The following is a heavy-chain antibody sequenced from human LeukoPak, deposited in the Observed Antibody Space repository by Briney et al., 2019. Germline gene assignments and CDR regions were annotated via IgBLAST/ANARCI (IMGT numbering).Heavy chain of an antibody. Sequence: GGSLRLSCAASGFTFCSYEMNWVRQAPGKGLEWVSYISSSGSTIYYADSVKGRFTISRDNAKNSLYLQMNSLRAEDTAVYYCARDSFDWLLSPDYYYGMDVWGQGTTVTVSS. D-gene: IGHD3-9*01. V-gene: IGHV3-48*03. CDR3: ARDSFDWLLSPDYYYGMDV. J-gene: IGHJ6*02. CDR2: ISSSGSTI. CDR1: GFTFCSYE.